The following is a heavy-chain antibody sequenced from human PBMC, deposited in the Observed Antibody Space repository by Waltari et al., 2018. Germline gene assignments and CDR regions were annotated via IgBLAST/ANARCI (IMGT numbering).Heavy chain of an antibody. Sequence: QVQLVQSGAEVKKPGASVKVSCKASGYTFTGYYMHWVRQAPGQGLEWMGRSNPNRCGTNYAKKFQGRVTMTRNTSISTAYMELSRLRSDDTAVYYCARGYCSGGSCWGIDYWGQGTLVTVSS. D-gene: IGHD2-15*01. CDR2: SNPNRCGT. CDR1: GYTFTGYY. CDR3: ARGYCSGGSCWGIDY. J-gene: IGHJ4*02. V-gene: IGHV1-2*06.